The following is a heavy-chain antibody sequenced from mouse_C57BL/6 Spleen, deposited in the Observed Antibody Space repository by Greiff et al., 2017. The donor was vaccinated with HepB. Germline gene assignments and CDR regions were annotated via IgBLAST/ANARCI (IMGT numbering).Heavy chain of an antibody. CDR1: GYTFTDYY. V-gene: IGHV1-26*01. CDR3: ERSSGEGYYAWCAY. CDR2: INPTNGGT. D-gene: IGHD2-3*01. J-gene: IGHJ3*01. Sequence: EVQLQQSGPELVKPGASVKISCKASGYTFTDYYMNWVKQSHGKSLEWIGDINPTNGGTSYKQKFKGKATLTVANSSSTAYMELRSLTSEDSAVYYCERSSGEGYYAWCAYWGQGTRFTVSA.